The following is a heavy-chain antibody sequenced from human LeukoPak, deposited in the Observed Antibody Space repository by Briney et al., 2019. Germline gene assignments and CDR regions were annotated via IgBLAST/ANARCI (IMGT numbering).Heavy chain of an antibody. CDR1: GFTFDDYG. Sequence: GGSLRLSCAASGFTFDDYGMSWVRQAPGKGLEWVSGINWNGGSTGYADFVKGRFTISRDNAKNSLYLQMNSLRAEDTALYYCARESGYCSGGSCFDAFDIWGQGTMVTVSS. CDR2: INWNGGST. J-gene: IGHJ3*02. V-gene: IGHV3-20*04. CDR3: ARESGYCSGGSCFDAFDI. D-gene: IGHD2-15*01.